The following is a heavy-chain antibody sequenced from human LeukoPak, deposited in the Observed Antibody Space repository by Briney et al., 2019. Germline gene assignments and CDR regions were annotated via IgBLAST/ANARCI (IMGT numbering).Heavy chain of an antibody. Sequence: GGSLRLSCAVSGFSVSHYCMSWVRQAPGKGPEWVSVVYNDGRISYADYVKGRFTISRDLSKNTLYLQMNSLRDADTAVYYCAKEGARLRGPMEIYYFEQWGQGTLVTVSS. CDR3: AKEGARLRGPMEIYYFEQ. J-gene: IGHJ4*02. CDR2: VYNDGRI. CDR1: GFSVSHYC. V-gene: IGHV3-66*01. D-gene: IGHD3-10*01.